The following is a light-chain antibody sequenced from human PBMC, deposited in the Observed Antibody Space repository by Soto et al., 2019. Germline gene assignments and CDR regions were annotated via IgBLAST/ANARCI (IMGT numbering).Light chain of an antibody. Sequence: QSVLTQPPSASGTPGERVTISCSGSSSNIGSNYVYWYQQLPGTAPKVLIYRNNQRPSGVPDRFSGSKSGTSASLAISGLRSEEEADYYCAVWDDSLSGVVFGGGTKLTVL. V-gene: IGLV1-47*01. CDR1: SSNIGSNY. CDR2: RNN. CDR3: AVWDDSLSGVV. J-gene: IGLJ2*01.